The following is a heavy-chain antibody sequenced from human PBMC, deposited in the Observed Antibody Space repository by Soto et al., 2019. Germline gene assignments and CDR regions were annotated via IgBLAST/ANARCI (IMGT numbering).Heavy chain of an antibody. V-gene: IGHV1-18*04. CDR2: ISSYTGNTYYQHSANT. CDR3: ARDPSIAVAGRNWFDP. J-gene: IGHJ5*02. Sequence: ASVKVSCKASGYNFTNYHIHWVRQAPGQGLEWMGWISSYTGNTYYQHSANTEYAQKFQGRVSLTTDTSTSTAYMELRSLRSDDTAVYYCARDPSIAVAGRNWFDPWGQGTLVTVSS. D-gene: IGHD6-19*01. CDR1: GYNFTNYH.